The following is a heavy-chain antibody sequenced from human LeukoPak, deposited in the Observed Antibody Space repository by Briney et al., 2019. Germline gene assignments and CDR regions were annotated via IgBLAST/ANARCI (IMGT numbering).Heavy chain of an antibody. Sequence: SETLSFNCAGYGCSCSGYYWSWIRQPPGKGLVWIGEINHSGSTNYNPSLKSRVTISVDTSKIQCTVKLSSVTAADTAVYYCRRGSLCIQGSRARYCSSTSQGDYWGQGTLVTVSS. D-gene: IGHD2-2*01. CDR2: INHSGST. CDR1: GCSCSGYY. CDR3: RRGSLCIQGSRARYCSSTSQGDY. V-gene: IGHV4-34*01. J-gene: IGHJ4*02.